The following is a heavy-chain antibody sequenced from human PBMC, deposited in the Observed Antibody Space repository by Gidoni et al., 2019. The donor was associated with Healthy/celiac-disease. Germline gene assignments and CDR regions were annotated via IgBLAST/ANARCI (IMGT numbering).Heavy chain of an antibody. V-gene: IGHV4-34*01. CDR3: ARGVGGYSYGGRTYFDY. D-gene: IGHD5-18*01. CDR1: GGSFSGYY. CDR2: INHSGST. Sequence: QVQLQQWGAGLLKPSETLSLTCAVYGGSFSGYYWSWFSQPPGKGLEWIGEINHSGSTNYNPSLKSRVTISVDTSKNQFSLKLSSVTAADTAVYYCARGVGGYSYGGRTYFDYWGQGTLVTVSS. J-gene: IGHJ4*02.